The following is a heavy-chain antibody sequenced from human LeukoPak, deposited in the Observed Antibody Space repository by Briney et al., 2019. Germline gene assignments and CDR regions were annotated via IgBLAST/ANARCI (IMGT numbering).Heavy chain of an antibody. J-gene: IGHJ5*02. Sequence: GRSLRLSCAASGLTFSSYGMHWVRQAPGKGLEWVAVISYDGSNKYYAASVKGRFTISRDNSKNTLYLQMNSLRAEDTAVYYCAKDGNYYGSGSYPNWFDPWGQGTLVTVSS. V-gene: IGHV3-30*18. CDR2: ISYDGSNK. CDR3: AKDGNYYGSGSYPNWFDP. CDR1: GLTFSSYG. D-gene: IGHD3-10*01.